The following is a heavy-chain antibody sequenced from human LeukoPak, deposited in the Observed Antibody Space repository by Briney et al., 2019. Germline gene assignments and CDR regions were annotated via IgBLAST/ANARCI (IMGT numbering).Heavy chain of an antibody. D-gene: IGHD6-13*01. CDR1: GYSFTNYW. J-gene: IGHJ4*02. CDR3: ARPDSSSWHFDY. Sequence: GESLKISCKASGYSFTNYWIGWVRQMRGKGLEWMGIIYPDDSDARHSPSFQGQVTISADKSISTAYLQWSSLKASDTAIYFCARPDSSSWHFDYWGQGTLVTVSS. V-gene: IGHV5-51*01. CDR2: IYPDDSDA.